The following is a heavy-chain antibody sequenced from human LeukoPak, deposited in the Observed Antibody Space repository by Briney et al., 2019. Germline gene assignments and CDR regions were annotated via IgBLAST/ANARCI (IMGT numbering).Heavy chain of an antibody. V-gene: IGHV3-7*01. CDR1: GFTFSSYW. CDR3: AKSESSWYSPFDY. CDR2: IKQDGSEK. D-gene: IGHD6-13*01. Sequence: GGSLRLSCAASGFTFSSYWMNWVRQAPGKGLEWVANIKQDGSEKYYVDSVKGRFTISRDNAKTSLFLQMNSLRAEDTAVYYCAKSESSWYSPFDYWGQGTLVTVSS. J-gene: IGHJ4*02.